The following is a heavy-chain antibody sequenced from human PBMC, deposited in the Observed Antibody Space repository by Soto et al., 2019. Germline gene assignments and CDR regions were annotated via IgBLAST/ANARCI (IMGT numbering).Heavy chain of an antibody. Sequence: SETLSLTCTVSGGSISSSSYYWGWIRQPPGKGLEWIGSIYYSGSTYYNPSLKSRVTISVDTSKNQFSLKLSSVTTADTAVYYCASGRALWFGEFVGYYFDYWGQGTLVTVSS. J-gene: IGHJ4*02. V-gene: IGHV4-39*01. CDR3: ASGRALWFGEFVGYYFDY. D-gene: IGHD3-10*01. CDR1: GGSISSSSYY. CDR2: IYYSGST.